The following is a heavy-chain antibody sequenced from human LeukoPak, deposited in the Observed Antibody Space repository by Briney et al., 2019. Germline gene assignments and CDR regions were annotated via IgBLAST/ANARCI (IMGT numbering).Heavy chain of an antibody. Sequence: ASVKVSCKASGYTFTSYDINWVRQATGQGLEWMGWMNPNSGNTGYAQKFQGRVTMTRNTSISAAYMELSSLRSEDTAVYYCARGKYYYNSSGHLSSSWFDPWGQGTLVTVSS. CDR3: ARGKYYYNSSGHLSSSWFDP. J-gene: IGHJ5*02. V-gene: IGHV1-8*01. CDR2: MNPNSGNT. CDR1: GYTFTSYD. D-gene: IGHD3-22*01.